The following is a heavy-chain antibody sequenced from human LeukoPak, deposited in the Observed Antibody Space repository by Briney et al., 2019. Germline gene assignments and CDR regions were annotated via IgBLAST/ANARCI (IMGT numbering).Heavy chain of an antibody. CDR1: GGSFSVYY. CDR2: INHSGST. V-gene: IGHV4-34*01. J-gene: IGHJ3*02. CDR3: ASDRIEVDAFDI. D-gene: IGHD2-15*01. Sequence: PSETLSLTCAVYGGSFSVYYWSSIRQPPGKGLEWIGEINHSGSTNYNPSLKSRVTISVDTSKNPFSLKLSSVTAADTAVYYCASDRIEVDAFDIWGQGTMVTVSS.